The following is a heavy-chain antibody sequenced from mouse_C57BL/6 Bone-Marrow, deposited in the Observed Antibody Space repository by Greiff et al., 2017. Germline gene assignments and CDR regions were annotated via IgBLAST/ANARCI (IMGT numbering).Heavy chain of an antibody. V-gene: IGHV1-78*01. CDR3: ARRGDYYGSSYGAFDY. CDR1: GYTFTDHT. Sequence: VQLQQSDAELVKPGASVKISCKVSGYTFTDHTIHWMKQRPEQGLEWIGYIYPRDGSTKYNEKFKGKATLTADKSSSTAYMQLNSLTSEDSAVYFCARRGDYYGSSYGAFDYWGQGTTLTVSS. CDR2: IYPRDGST. J-gene: IGHJ2*01. D-gene: IGHD1-1*01.